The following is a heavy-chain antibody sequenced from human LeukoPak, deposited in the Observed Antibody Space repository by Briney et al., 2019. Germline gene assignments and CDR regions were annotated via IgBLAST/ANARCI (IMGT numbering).Heavy chain of an antibody. J-gene: IGHJ4*02. Sequence: PGGSLRLSCAASGFTFSSYGMHWVRQAPGKGLEWVAFIRYDGSNKYYADSVKGRFTISRDNSKNTMYLQMNSLRAEDTAVYYCAKDEGSGWYYLDYWGQGTLVTVSS. V-gene: IGHV3-30*02. CDR3: AKDEGSGWYYLDY. CDR1: GFTFSSYG. CDR2: IRYDGSNK. D-gene: IGHD6-19*01.